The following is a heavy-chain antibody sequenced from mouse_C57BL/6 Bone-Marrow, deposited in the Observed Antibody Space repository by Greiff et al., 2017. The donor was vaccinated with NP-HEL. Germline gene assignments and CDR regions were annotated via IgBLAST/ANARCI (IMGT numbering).Heavy chain of an antibody. J-gene: IGHJ3*01. CDR2: ISYDGSN. D-gene: IGHD1-1*01. CDR1: GYSITSGYY. CDR3: ARGRAYYGSSSWFAY. Sequence: ESGPGLVKPSQSLSLTCSVTGYSITSGYYWNWIRQFPGNKLEWMGYISYDGSNNYNPSLKNRISITRDTSKNQFFLKLNSVTTEDTATYYCARGRAYYGSSSWFAYWGQGTLVTVSA. V-gene: IGHV3-6*01.